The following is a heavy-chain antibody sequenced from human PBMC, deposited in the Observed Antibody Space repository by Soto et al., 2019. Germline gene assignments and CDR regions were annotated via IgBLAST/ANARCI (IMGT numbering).Heavy chain of an antibody. CDR1: GYTFTSYY. CDR3: ARSRLMVYDAFDI. V-gene: IGHV1-46*01. J-gene: IGHJ3*02. CDR2: INPSGGST. Sequence: GASVKVSCKASGYTFTSYYMHWVRQAPGQGLEWMGVINPSGGSTSYAQKFQGRVTMTRDTSTSTVYMELSSLRSEDTAVYYCARSRLMVYDAFDIWGHGTTVTVSS. D-gene: IGHD2-8*01.